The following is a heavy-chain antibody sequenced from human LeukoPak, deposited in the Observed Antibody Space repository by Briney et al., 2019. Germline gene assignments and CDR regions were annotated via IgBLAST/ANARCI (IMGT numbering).Heavy chain of an antibody. D-gene: IGHD3-22*01. CDR2: IYYSGST. CDR3: ARYAGGYYDSSGYYSTSHFDY. CDR1: GESFSSYY. J-gene: IGHJ4*02. V-gene: IGHV4-59*08. Sequence: SETLSLTCAVYGESFSSYYWSWIRQPPGKGLEWIGYIYYSGSTNYNPSLKSRVTISVDTSKNQFSLKLSSVTAADTAVYYCARYAGGYYDSSGYYSTSHFDYWGQGTLVTVSS.